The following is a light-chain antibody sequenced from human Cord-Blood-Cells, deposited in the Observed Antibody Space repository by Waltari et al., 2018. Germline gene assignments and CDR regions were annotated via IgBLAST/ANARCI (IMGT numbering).Light chain of an antibody. CDR1: SSDVGGYNL. CDR2: EGS. V-gene: IGLV2-23*01. J-gene: IGLJ3*02. CDR3: CSYAGSSTWV. Sequence: QSALTQPAPVPGSPGQSIPISCPGTSSDVGGYNLVSWSQQHPGKAPNLMIYEGSKRPSGVSNRFSGSKSGNTASLTISGLQAEDEADYYCCSYAGSSTWVFGGGTKLTVL.